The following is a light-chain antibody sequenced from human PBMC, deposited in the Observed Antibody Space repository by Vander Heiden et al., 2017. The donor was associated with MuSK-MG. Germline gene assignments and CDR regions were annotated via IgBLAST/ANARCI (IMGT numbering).Light chain of an antibody. CDR1: QSVYNY. CDR2: DAS. Sequence: DIVLTQSPATLSLSPGERATPSCRASQSVYNYLAWYQQKPGQAPRLLIYDASNRATGIPARFSGSGSGTDFALTISSLEPEDFAVYYCQQRHNWPLTFGRGTRVDIK. CDR3: QQRHNWPLT. J-gene: IGKJ3*01. V-gene: IGKV3-11*01.